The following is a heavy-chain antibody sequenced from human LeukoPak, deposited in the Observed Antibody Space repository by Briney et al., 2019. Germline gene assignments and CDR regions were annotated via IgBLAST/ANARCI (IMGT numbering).Heavy chain of an antibody. CDR1: GFTFSSYA. V-gene: IGHV3-23*03. J-gene: IGHJ4*02. CDR2: IYSGGST. D-gene: IGHD3-10*01. CDR3: AVCYGSGSYYNPTPWYYFDY. Sequence: PGRSLRLSCAASGFTFSSYAMSWVRQAPGKGLEWVSVIYSGGSTYYTDSVKGRFTISRDNSKNTLYLQMNSLRAEDTAVYYCAVCYGSGSYYNPTPWYYFDYWGQGTLVTVSS.